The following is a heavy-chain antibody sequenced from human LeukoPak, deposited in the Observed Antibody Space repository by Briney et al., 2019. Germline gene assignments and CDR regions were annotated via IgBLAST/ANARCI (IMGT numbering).Heavy chain of an antibody. V-gene: IGHV4-38-2*01. CDR3: ARQLGGSYGEYYFDY. Sequence: SETLSLTCAVSGYSINSFYYWGWIRQPPGKGLEWIASISHRGSTYYNLSLKRRVTISVDTVKNQLSLKVNSVTAADTAVYYCARQLGGSYGEYYFDYWGQGTLVTVSS. CDR1: GYSINSFYY. D-gene: IGHD1-26*01. CDR2: ISHRGST. J-gene: IGHJ4*02.